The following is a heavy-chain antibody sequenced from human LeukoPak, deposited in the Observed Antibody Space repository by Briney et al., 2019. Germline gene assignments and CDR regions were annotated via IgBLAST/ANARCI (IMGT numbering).Heavy chain of an antibody. D-gene: IGHD6-19*01. CDR2: IYTSGST. CDR3: ARVATVAGPDYYYYYYMDV. V-gene: IGHV4-61*02. J-gene: IGHJ6*03. CDR1: GGSISSGSYY. Sequence: PSETLSLTCTVSGGSISSGSYYWSWIRQPAGNGLEWIGRIYTSGSTNYNPSLKSRVTISVDTSKNQFSLKLSSVTAADTAVYYCARVATVAGPDYYYYYYMDVWGKGTTVTISS.